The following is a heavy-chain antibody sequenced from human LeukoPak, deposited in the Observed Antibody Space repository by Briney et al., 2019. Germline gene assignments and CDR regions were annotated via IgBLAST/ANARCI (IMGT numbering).Heavy chain of an antibody. CDR1: GFTFSSYW. J-gene: IGHJ4*02. D-gene: IGHD2-2*01. Sequence: GGSLRLSCAASGFTFSSYWMSWVRQAPGKGLEWVANIKQDGSEKYYVDSVKGRFTISRDNAKNSLYLQMNSLRAEDTAVYYCEKGESVYCSSTSCYELRYWGQGTLVTVSS. CDR3: EKGESVYCSSTSCYELRY. V-gene: IGHV3-7*01. CDR2: IKQDGSEK.